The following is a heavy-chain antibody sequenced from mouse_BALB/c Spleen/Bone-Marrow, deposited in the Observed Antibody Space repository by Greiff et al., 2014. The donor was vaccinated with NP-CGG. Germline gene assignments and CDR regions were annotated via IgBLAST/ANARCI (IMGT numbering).Heavy chain of an antibody. CDR2: IWAGGST. CDR3: ARPYYGLYAMDY. J-gene: IGHJ4*01. CDR1: GFSLTNYG. V-gene: IGHV2-9*02. Sequence: QVQLQQSGPGLVAPSQSLSITCTVSGFSLTNYGVHWVRQPPGKGLEWLGVIWAGGSTNYNSALMSRLSISKDNSMSQVFLKMNSLQTDDTAMYYCARPYYGLYAMDYWGQGTSVTVSS. D-gene: IGHD1-2*01.